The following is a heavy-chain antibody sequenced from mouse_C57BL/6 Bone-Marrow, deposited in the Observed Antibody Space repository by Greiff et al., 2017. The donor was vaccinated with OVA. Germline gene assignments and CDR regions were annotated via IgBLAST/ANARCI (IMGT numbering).Heavy chain of an antibody. CDR2: INPNNGGT. D-gene: IGHD1-1*01. Sequence: EVQLQQSGPELVKPGASVKMSCKASGYTFTDYNMHWVKQSHGKSLEWIGYINPNNGGTSYNQKFKGKATLTVNKSSSTAYMELRSLTSEDSAVYYCASYYGSSYGYWGQGTTLTVSS. J-gene: IGHJ2*01. CDR3: ASYYGSSYGY. CDR1: GYTFTDYN. V-gene: IGHV1-22*01.